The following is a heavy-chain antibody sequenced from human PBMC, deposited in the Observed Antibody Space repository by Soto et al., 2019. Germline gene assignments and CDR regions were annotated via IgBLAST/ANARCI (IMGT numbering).Heavy chain of an antibody. V-gene: IGHV4-4*07. Sequence: SETLSLTCRVSGAYIRDFSWSWIRQPAGKGLEWIGRISINGNTQKNPSFKSRVTMSIDTSRNHFSLKLQSATAADTALYYCARETGENWTYEAHWGPGTLVTVSS. D-gene: IGHD1-7*01. CDR2: ISINGNT. J-gene: IGHJ1*01. CDR3: ARETGENWTYEAH. CDR1: GAYIRDFS.